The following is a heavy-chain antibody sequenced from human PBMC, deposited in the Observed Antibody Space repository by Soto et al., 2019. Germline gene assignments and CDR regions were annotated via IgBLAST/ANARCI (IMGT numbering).Heavy chain of an antibody. D-gene: IGHD3-10*01. CDR2: ISGSGDNT. CDR1: GFIFSSYA. J-gene: IGHJ4*02. V-gene: IGHV3-23*01. CDR3: ARGGYYGSGSYYNVHYFDY. Sequence: EVQLLESGGGLVQPGGSLRLSCAASGFIFSSYAMSWVRQAPGKGLEWVSAISGSGDNTYYADSVKGRFTISRDNSKNKLYLQMNSLRAEDTAVYYCARGGYYGSGSYYNVHYFDYWGQGTLVTVSA.